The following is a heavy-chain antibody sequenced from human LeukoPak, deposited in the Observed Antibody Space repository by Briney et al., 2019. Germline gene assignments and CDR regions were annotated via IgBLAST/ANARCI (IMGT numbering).Heavy chain of an antibody. Sequence: ASVKVSFKASGYTFTGYYMHWVRQAPGQGLEWMGWINPNSGGTNYAQKFQGRVTMTRDTSISTAYMELSRLRSDDTAVYYCAREDTYYYDSSGYDAFDIWGQGTMVTVSS. J-gene: IGHJ3*02. CDR1: GYTFTGYY. D-gene: IGHD3-22*01. CDR2: INPNSGGT. V-gene: IGHV1-2*02. CDR3: AREDTYYYDSSGYDAFDI.